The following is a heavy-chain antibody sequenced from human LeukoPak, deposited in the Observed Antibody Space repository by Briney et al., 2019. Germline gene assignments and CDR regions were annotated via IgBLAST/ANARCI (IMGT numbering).Heavy chain of an antibody. V-gene: IGHV1-69*05. J-gene: IGHJ4*02. CDR1: GGTFSSYA. CDR3: ASGTYYDFWSGYC. D-gene: IGHD3-3*01. CDR2: IIPIFGTA. Sequence: SVTVSCKASGGTFSSYAISWVRQAPGQGLEWMGGIIPIFGTANYAQKLQGRATITTDESTSTAYMELSSLRSEDTAVYYCASGTYYDFWSGYCWGQGTLVTVSS.